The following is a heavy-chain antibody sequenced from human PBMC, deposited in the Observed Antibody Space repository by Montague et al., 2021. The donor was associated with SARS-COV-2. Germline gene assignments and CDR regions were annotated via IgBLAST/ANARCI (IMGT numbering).Heavy chain of an antibody. CDR3: ARHSYRTFDF. J-gene: IGHJ4*02. V-gene: IGHV6-1*01. CDR1: GNSVSTYGVA. CDR2: TIYTGSAWYN. D-gene: IGHD3-10*01. Sequence: CAISGNSVSTYGVAWDWIRQSPSRGLEWLGMTIYTGSAWYNGYAESVKGRITINPDTPKNQFSLHLTSVTPEDTAVYYCARHSYRTFDFWGQGALVTVSS.